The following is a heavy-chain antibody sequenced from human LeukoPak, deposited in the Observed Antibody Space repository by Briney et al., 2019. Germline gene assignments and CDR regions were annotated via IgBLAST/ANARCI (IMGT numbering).Heavy chain of an antibody. Sequence: PSETLSLTCTVSGGSISSYYWSWIRQPPGKGLEWIGYIYYSGSTNYNPSLKSRVTISVDTSKNQFSLKLSSVTAADTAVYYCARDSDYSNYLVWGQGTMVTVSS. CDR1: GGSISSYY. D-gene: IGHD4-11*01. J-gene: IGHJ4*02. V-gene: IGHV4-59*08. CDR2: IYYSGST. CDR3: ARDSDYSNYLV.